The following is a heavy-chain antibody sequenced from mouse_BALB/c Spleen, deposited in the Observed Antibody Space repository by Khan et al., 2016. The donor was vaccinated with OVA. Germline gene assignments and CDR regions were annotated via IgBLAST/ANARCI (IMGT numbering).Heavy chain of an antibody. CDR1: GYTFTSFY. D-gene: IGHD1-1*01. V-gene: IGHV1-53*01. CDR2: INPNNGGT. Sequence: QVRLQQSGAELVKPGASVKLSCKASGYTFTSFYMYCVKQRLGQGLEWIGEINPNNGGTNVNEKFKSKATLTEDKSSRAAYMELSSLTSEDSAVYYCTRGRYGSPFAYWGQGTLVTVSA. J-gene: IGHJ3*01. CDR3: TRGRYGSPFAY.